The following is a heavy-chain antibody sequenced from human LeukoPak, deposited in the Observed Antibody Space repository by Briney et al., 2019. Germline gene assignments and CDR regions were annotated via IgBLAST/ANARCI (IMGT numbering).Heavy chain of an antibody. J-gene: IGHJ4*02. CDR3: ARLSKGRYFDYIFDF. D-gene: IGHD3-9*01. Sequence: SETLSLTCAVSGGSVSSSTYYWGWIRQPPGKGLEWIGNIYYTGSSYYNPSLKSRVTMSVDTSQNQFSLKMNSVTAADTAVYYCARLSKGRYFDYIFDFWGQGTLLTVSS. CDR1: GGSVSSSTYY. V-gene: IGHV4-39*01. CDR2: IYYTGSS.